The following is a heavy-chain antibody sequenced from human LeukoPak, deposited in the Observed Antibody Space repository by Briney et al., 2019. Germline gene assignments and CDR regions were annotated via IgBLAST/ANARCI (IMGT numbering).Heavy chain of an antibody. V-gene: IGHV3-48*04. J-gene: IGHJ4*02. CDR2: ITSSSSSI. Sequence: GGSLRLSCAASGFTFNSYSLNWVRQAPGKGLGWVSYITSSSSSIYYADSVKGRFTISRDNAKNSLYLQMNSLRAEDTAMYYCARDYCSGGRCYSVDYWGQGALVTVSS. CDR1: GFTFNSYS. CDR3: ARDYCSGGRCYSVDY. D-gene: IGHD2-15*01.